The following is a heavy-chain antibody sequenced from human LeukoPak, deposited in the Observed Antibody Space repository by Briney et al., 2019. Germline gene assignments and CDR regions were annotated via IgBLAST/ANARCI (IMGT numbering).Heavy chain of an antibody. CDR2: IRYDGSNK. V-gene: IGHV3-30*02. CDR1: GFTFSSYG. Sequence: GGSLRLSCAASGFTFSSYGMHWVRQAPGKGLEWVAFIRYDGSNKYYADSVKGRFTISRDNSKDTLYLQMNSLRAEDTAVYYCANDRSGNVPSDYWGQGTPVTVPS. J-gene: IGHJ4*02. CDR3: ANDRSGNVPSDY. D-gene: IGHD1-26*01.